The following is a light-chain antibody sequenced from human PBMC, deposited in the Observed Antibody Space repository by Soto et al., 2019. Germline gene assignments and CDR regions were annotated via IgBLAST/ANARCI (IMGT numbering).Light chain of an antibody. J-gene: IGKJ4*01. CDR1: QSVSSN. CDR2: GAS. Sequence: EIVMTQSPATLSVSPVERATLSCRASQSVSSNLAWYQKKPGQAPRLLIYGASTRATGIPARFSGSGSGTEFTLTISRLQSEDFAVYYCQQYNNWPRSTVGGGTKVEI. CDR3: QQYNNWPRST. V-gene: IGKV3-15*01.